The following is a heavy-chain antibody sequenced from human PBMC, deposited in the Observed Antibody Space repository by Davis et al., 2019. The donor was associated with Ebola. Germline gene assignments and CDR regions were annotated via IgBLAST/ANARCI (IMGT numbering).Heavy chain of an antibody. Sequence: PSETLSLTCAVSGGSISSGGYSWSWIRQPPGKGLEWIGYIYHSGSTYYNPSLKSRVTISVDRSKNQFSLKLSSVTAADTAVYYCASDSDGYNYGRFDYWGQGTLVTVSS. CDR3: ASDSDGYNYGRFDY. CDR2: IYHSGST. CDR1: GGSISSGGYS. V-gene: IGHV4-30-2*01. J-gene: IGHJ4*02. D-gene: IGHD5-24*01.